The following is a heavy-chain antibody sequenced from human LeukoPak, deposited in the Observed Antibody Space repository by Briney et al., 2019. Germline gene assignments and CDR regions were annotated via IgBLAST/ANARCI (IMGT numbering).Heavy chain of an antibody. V-gene: IGHV4-4*07. J-gene: IGHJ6*03. Sequence: SETLSLTCTVSGGSISSYYWSWIRQPAGKGLDWIGRIYTSGSTNYNPSLKSRVTISVDTSKNQFSLKLSSVTAADTAVYYCARGGATHNYYYYYYMDVWGKGTTVTVSS. CDR2: IYTSGST. CDR3: ARGGATHNYYYYYYMDV. D-gene: IGHD1-26*01. CDR1: GGSISSYY.